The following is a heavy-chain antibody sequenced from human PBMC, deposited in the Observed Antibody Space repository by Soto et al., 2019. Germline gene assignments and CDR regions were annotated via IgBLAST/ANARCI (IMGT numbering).Heavy chain of an antibody. Sequence: QLQLQESGPGLVKPSETLSLTCSVSGGSISNVNYYWSWIRQPPGKGLEWFGTIYYSGSTYYNPSRKSRVTISVDTSMNQFSLRLNSVTAADTAVYYCARGYNWDRSPCNWFDPWGQGTLVTVSS. J-gene: IGHJ5*02. CDR1: GGSISNVNYY. V-gene: IGHV4-39*01. CDR2: IYYSGST. CDR3: ARGYNWDRSPCNWFDP. D-gene: IGHD1-20*01.